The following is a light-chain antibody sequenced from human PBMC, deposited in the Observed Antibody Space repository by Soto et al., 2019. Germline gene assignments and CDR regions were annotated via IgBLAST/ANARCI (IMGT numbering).Light chain of an antibody. J-gene: IGLJ2*01. CDR2: EDN. CDR3: QSYDATTVI. CDR1: SGSIASTY. V-gene: IGLV6-57*04. Sequence: NFMLTQPHSVSESPGRTVTISCTRSSGSIASTYVQWYQQRPGSAPTTVIYEDNQRPSGVPDRFSGSIDSSSNSAALTIFGLKTEDEADYDCQSYDATTVIFGGGTQLTVL.